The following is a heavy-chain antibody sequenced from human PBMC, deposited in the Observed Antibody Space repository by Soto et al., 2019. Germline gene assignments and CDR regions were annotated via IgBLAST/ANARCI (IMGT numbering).Heavy chain of an antibody. Sequence: PGGALRLSCAASGFTFGAYPMSWVRQAPGKGLEWLSGISASGGTTYYATKGRFTISRDNSRNTLYLQMNSLKAEDTAVYYCAKIVVVVSGNPGPLDYWGQGTLVTVSS. CDR3: AKIVVVVSGNPGPLDY. V-gene: IGHV3-23*01. CDR1: GFTFGAYP. CDR2: ISASGGTT. D-gene: IGHD2-15*01. J-gene: IGHJ4*02.